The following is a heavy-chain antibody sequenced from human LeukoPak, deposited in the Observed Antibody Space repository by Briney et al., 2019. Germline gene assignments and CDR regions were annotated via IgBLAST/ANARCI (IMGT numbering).Heavy chain of an antibody. J-gene: IGHJ4*02. D-gene: IGHD6-19*01. Sequence: ASVKVSCKASGGTFSSYAISWVRQAPGQGLEWMGGIIPIFGTANYAQKFQGRVTMTRDTSTSTVYMELSSLRSEDTAVYYCAREAAVAGKVDYWGQGTLVTVSS. CDR2: IIPIFGTA. CDR3: AREAAVAGKVDY. V-gene: IGHV1-69*05. CDR1: GGTFSSYA.